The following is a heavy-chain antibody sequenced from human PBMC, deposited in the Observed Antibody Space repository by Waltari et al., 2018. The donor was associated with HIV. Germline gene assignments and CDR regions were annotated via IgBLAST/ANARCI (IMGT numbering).Heavy chain of an antibody. CDR1: GLPVSSNF. V-gene: IGHV3-66*01. Sequence: EVPLVESGGGLVQPGGSLRPSCAASGLPVSSNFMSWGRQAPGKGLEWVSGICSGVVTYDEESVKGRFTISRDNSKNTLYLQRNSLRAEDTAVYYCARVPRRPYGMDGWGQGTTVTFSS. J-gene: IGHJ6*02. CDR2: ICSGVVT. CDR3: ARVPRRPYGMDG.